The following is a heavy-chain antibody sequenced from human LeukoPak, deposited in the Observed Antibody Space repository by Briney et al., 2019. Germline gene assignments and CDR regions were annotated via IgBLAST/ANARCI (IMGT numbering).Heavy chain of an antibody. Sequence: PSETLSLTCTVSGGSISSSSYYWGWIRQPPGKGLEWIGSIYYSGSTYYNPSLKSRVTISVDTSKNQFSLKLSSVTAADTAVYYCARAAYDFWSGSVNWFDPWGQGTLVTVSS. V-gene: IGHV4-39*01. J-gene: IGHJ5*02. D-gene: IGHD3-3*01. CDR1: GGSISSSSYY. CDR2: IYYSGST. CDR3: ARAAYDFWSGSVNWFDP.